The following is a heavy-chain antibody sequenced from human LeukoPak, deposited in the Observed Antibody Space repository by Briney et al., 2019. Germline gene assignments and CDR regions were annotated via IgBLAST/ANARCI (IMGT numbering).Heavy chain of an antibody. V-gene: IGHV1-69*06. CDR1: GGTFSSYA. D-gene: IGHD5-12*01. CDR2: IIPIFGTA. Sequence: SVKVSCTASGGTFSSYAISWVRQAPGQGLEWMGGIIPIFGTANYAQEFQGRVTITADKSTSTAYMELSSLRSEDTAVYYCARGPIVATIKPRYYFDYWGQGTLVTVSS. J-gene: IGHJ4*02. CDR3: ARGPIVATIKPRYYFDY.